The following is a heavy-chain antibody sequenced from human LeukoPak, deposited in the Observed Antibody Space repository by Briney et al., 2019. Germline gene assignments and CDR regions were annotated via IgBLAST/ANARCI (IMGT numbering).Heavy chain of an antibody. CDR3: AKEGDYYGSGSYRDGFDI. CDR1: GFTFSTHG. J-gene: IGHJ3*02. D-gene: IGHD3-10*01. V-gene: IGHV3-30*02. CDR2: IRYDGINK. Sequence: GRSLRLSCAASGFTFSTHGMHWVRQAPGKGLEWVAFIRYDGINKYYADSVKGRFTISRDSFKNTLYLQMNSLRPEDTAVYYCAKEGDYYGSGSYRDGFDIWGQGTRATVSS.